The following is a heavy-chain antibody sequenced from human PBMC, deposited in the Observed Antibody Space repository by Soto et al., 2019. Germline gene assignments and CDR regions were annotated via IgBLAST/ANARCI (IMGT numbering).Heavy chain of an antibody. CDR2: FDPEDGET. CDR1: GYTLTELS. J-gene: IGHJ4*02. D-gene: IGHD3-16*01. Sequence: ASVKVSCKVSGYTLTELSMHWVRQAPGKGLEWMGGFDPEDGETIYAQKFQGRVTMTEDTSTDTAYMELSSLRSEDTAVYYCATDEGEWLFLDYWGQGTLVTVSS. CDR3: ATDEGEWLFLDY. V-gene: IGHV1-24*01.